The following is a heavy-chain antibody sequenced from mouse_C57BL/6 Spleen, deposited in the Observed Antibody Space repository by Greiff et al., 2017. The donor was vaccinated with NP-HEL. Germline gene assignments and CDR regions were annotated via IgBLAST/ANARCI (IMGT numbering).Heavy chain of an antibody. CDR2: INPNNGGT. D-gene: IGHD1-1*01. CDR3: ALYYGSSLFAY. Sequence: VQLQPSGPELVKPGASVKISCKASGYTFTDYYMNWVKQSHGKSLEWIGDINPNNGGTSYNQKFKGKATLTVDKSSSTAYMELRSLTSEDSAVYYCALYYGSSLFAYWGQGTLVTVSA. CDR1: GYTFTDYY. J-gene: IGHJ3*01. V-gene: IGHV1-26*01.